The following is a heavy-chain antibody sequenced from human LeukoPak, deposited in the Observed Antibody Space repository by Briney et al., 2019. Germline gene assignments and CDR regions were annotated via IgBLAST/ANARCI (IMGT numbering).Heavy chain of an antibody. CDR2: ISAYNGHT. J-gene: IGHJ3*02. CDR3: ARWGRWELPRPYAFDI. D-gene: IGHD1-26*01. CDR1: GYTFTIYG. V-gene: IGHV1-18*01. Sequence: ASVKVSCKASGYTFTIYGISWVRQAPGQGLERMGWISAYNGHTNYAQKLQERVTMTTDTSTSTAYMELRSLRSDDTAVYYCARWGRWELPRPYAFDIWGQGTMVTVSS.